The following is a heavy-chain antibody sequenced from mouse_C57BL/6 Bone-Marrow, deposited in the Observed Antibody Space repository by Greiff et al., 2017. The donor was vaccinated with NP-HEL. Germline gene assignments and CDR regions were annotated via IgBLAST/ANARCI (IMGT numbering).Heavy chain of an antibody. CDR3: AREGPPGSYYAMDH. V-gene: IGHV1-81*01. J-gene: IGHJ4*01. CDR2: IYPRSGNT. Sequence: QVHVKQSGAELARPGASVKLSCKASGYTFTSYGISWVKQRTGQGLEWIGEIYPRSGNTSYNEKFKGKATLTADKSASTAYMELRSLTSEDSAVYCCAREGPPGSYYAMDHWGQGTSVTVSS. D-gene: IGHD3-3*01. CDR1: GYTFTSYG.